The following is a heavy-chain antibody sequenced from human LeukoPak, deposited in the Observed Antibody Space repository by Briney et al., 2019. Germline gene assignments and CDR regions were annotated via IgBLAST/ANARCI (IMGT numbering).Heavy chain of an antibody. Sequence: GGSLRLSCAASGFTFSSHGMHWVRQAPGKGLEWVAVIWYDGSKKYHADSVKGRFTISRDNAKNSLYLQMNSLRAEDTAVYYCARAGYCGGDCHSGYFDYWGQGTLVTVSS. J-gene: IGHJ4*02. CDR3: ARAGYCGGDCHSGYFDY. V-gene: IGHV3-33*01. D-gene: IGHD2-21*02. CDR2: IWYDGSKK. CDR1: GFTFSSHG.